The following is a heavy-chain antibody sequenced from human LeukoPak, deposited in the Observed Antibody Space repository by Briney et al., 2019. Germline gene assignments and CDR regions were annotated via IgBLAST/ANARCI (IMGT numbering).Heavy chain of an antibody. V-gene: IGHV4-34*01. CDR1: GGSFSGYY. Sequence: SETLSLTCAVYGGSFSGYYWSWIRQPPGEGLEWIGEINHSGSTNYNPSLKSRVTISVDTSKNQFSLKLSSVTAADTAVYYCARGYSSSWTNYYYYYMDVWGKGTTVTVSS. J-gene: IGHJ6*03. CDR3: ARGYSSSWTNYYYYYMDV. CDR2: INHSGST. D-gene: IGHD6-13*01.